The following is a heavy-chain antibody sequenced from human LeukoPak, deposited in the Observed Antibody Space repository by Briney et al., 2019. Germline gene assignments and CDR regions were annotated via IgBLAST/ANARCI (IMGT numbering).Heavy chain of an antibody. V-gene: IGHV3-23*01. Sequence: GGSLRLSCAASGFTYSSYAMTWVRQAPGKGLEWVSLISSSGGSTYYADSVKGRFTISRDNAKNSLYLQMNSLRAEDTAVYYCARDYYGSEIWGQGTLVTVSS. CDR1: GFTYSSYA. CDR2: ISSSGGST. CDR3: ARDYYGSEI. J-gene: IGHJ4*02. D-gene: IGHD3-10*01.